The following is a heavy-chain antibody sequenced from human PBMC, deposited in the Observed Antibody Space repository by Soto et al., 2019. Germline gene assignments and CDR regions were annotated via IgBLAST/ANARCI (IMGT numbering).Heavy chain of an antibody. CDR1: GGSISSGGYY. CDR3: ATLKFIQPLGWYFDL. J-gene: IGHJ2*01. D-gene: IGHD5-18*01. V-gene: IGHV4-31*03. Sequence: PSETLSLTCTVSGGSISSGGYYWSWIRQHPGKGLEWIGYIYYSGSTYYNPSLKSRVTISVDTSKNQFSLKLSSVTAADTAVYYCATLKFIQPLGWYFDLWGRGTLVTVSS. CDR2: IYYSGST.